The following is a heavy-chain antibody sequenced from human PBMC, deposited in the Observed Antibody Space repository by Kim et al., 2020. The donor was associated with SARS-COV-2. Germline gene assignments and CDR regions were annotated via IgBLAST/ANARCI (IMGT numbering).Heavy chain of an antibody. V-gene: IGHV3-23*01. CDR1: GFTFSNYA. D-gene: IGHD2-15*01. Sequence: GGSLRLSCAVSGFTFSNYAMSWVRQAPGKGLEWVSLISGSGTDTYYADSVKGRFTISRDSSNNTLYLQMSSLRAEDTAIYYCAKGRGSGMSCYNYWGQGTVVAVSS. J-gene: IGHJ4*02. CDR3: AKGRGSGMSCYNY. CDR2: ISGSGTDT.